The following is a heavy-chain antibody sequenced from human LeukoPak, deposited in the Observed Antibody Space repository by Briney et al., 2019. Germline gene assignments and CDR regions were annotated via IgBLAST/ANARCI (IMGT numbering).Heavy chain of an antibody. V-gene: IGHV1-18*01. CDR3: ARESAPYSSGWYCDY. Sequence: GVSVRVSCKASGYTFTSYGISWVRQAPGQGLEWMGWISAYNGNTNYAQKLQGRVTMTTDTSTSTAYMELRSLRSDDTAVYYCARESAPYSSGWYCDYWGQGTLVTVSS. CDR2: ISAYNGNT. CDR1: GYTFTSYG. J-gene: IGHJ4*02. D-gene: IGHD6-19*01.